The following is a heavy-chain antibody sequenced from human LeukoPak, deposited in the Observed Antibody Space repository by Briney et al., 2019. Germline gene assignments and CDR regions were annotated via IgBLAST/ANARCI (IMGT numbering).Heavy chain of an antibody. V-gene: IGHV3-21*01. CDR2: ISSSSSYT. CDR3: ARDLGVVRGVFTLDY. J-gene: IGHJ4*02. Sequence: GGSLRLSCAASGFTFSSYSMNWVRQAPGKGLEWVSSISSSSSYTNYADSVRGRFTIPRENAKNSLYLQMNSLRAEDTAVYYCARDLGVVRGVFTLDYWGQGTLVTVSS. D-gene: IGHD3-10*01. CDR1: GFTFSSYS.